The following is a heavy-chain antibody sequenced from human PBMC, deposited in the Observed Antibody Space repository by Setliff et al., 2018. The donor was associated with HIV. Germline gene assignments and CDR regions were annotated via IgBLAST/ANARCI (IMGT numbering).Heavy chain of an antibody. CDR1: GYSVSSGYY. J-gene: IGHJ4*02. CDR3: ARRQKVSFMSDH. CDR2: MYDSETT. Sequence: PSETLSLTCIASGYSVSSGYYWGWIRQPPGKGLQWIGAMYDSETTYYNPSLKSRVTMSVDASRNRFSLKLSSVTAADTAIYYCARRQKVSFMSDHWGQGMLVTVSS. V-gene: IGHV4-38-2*02. D-gene: IGHD3-16*01.